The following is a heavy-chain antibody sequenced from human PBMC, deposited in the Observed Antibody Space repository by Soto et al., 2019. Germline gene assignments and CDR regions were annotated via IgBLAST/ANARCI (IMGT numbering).Heavy chain of an antibody. Sequence: EVQLVESGGGLVKPGGSLRLSCAASGFTFSNAWMSWVRQAPGKGLEWVGRIKSKTDGGTTDYAAPVKGRFTISRDDSKNTLYLQMNSLKTADTAVYYCTTDLLTHYYYYGMDVWGQGTTVTVSS. V-gene: IGHV3-15*01. J-gene: IGHJ6*02. CDR2: IKSKTDGGTT. D-gene: IGHD3-16*01. CDR3: TTDLLTHYYYYGMDV. CDR1: GFTFSNAW.